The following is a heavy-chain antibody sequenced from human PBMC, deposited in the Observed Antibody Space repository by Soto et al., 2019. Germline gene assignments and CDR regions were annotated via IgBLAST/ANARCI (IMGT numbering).Heavy chain of an antibody. CDR1: GYTFTGYY. V-gene: IGHV1-2*04. CDR3: VREGYRSGNNLFDP. J-gene: IGHJ5*02. D-gene: IGHD2-15*01. Sequence: ASVKVSCKASGYTFTGYYLHWVRQAPGQGLERMGWINPNSGGANYVQKFQGWVTMTRDTSISTAYMELSRLTSDDTAVYYCVREGYRSGNNLFDPWGQGSLVTVSS. CDR2: INPNSGGA.